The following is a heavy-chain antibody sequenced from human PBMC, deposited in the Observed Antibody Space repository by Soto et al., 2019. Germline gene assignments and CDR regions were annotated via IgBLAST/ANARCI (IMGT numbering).Heavy chain of an antibody. J-gene: IGHJ6*02. D-gene: IGHD1-26*01. CDR2: IIPIFGTA. CDR3: ARDHSGSYAYYYYGMDV. Sequence: SVKVSCKASGSTFSSYAISWVRQAPGQGLEWMGGIIPIFGTANYAQKFQGRVTITADKSTSTAYMELSSLRSEDTAVYYCARDHSGSYAYYYYGMDVWGQGTTVTVSS. V-gene: IGHV1-69*06. CDR1: GSTFSSYA.